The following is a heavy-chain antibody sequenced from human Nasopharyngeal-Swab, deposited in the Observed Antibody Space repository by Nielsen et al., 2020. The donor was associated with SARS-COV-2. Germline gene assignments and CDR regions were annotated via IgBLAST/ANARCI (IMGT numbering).Heavy chain of an antibody. D-gene: IGHD2-21*02. V-gene: IGHV1-18*04. CDR1: GYTFTSYG. CDR2: ISAYNGNT. CDR3: ARDPCGGDCYLDKGFDY. J-gene: IGHJ4*02. Sequence: ASVKVSCKASGYTFTSYGISWVRQAPGQGLEWMGWISAYNGNTNYAQKLQGRVTMTTDTSTSTAYMELRSLRSEDTAVYYCARDPCGGDCYLDKGFDYWGQGTLVTVSS.